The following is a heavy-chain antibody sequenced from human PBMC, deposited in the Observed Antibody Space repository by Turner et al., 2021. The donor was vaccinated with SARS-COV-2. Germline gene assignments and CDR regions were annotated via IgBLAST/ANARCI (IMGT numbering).Heavy chain of an antibody. D-gene: IGHD5-18*01. V-gene: IGHV3-30*18. CDR2: ISYDGSNK. Sequence: VRLVESGGGVVQPGRCLRPSCATSGFTFSSYGMHWVRQAPGKGLEWVAVISYDGSNKYYSDSVKGRFTISRDNSKNTLYLQMNSLRAEDTAVYYCAKGIVGYSYDYDYFEYWGQGTLVTVSS. CDR3: AKGIVGYSYDYDYFEY. CDR1: GFTFSSYG. J-gene: IGHJ4*02.